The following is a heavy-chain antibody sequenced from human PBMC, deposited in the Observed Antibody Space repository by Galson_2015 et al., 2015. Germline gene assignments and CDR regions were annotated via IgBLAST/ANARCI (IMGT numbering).Heavy chain of an antibody. CDR2: IKSKTDGGTT. Sequence: SLRLSCAASGFTFNNAWMSWVRQAPGKGLEWVGRIKSKTDGGTTDYAAPVKGRFTISRDDSKNTLYLQMNSLKTEDTALYYCTTSFWGGGTVRFDCWGQGTLVTVPS. CDR3: TTSFWGGGTVRFDC. V-gene: IGHV3-15*01. D-gene: IGHD3-16*02. J-gene: IGHJ4*02. CDR1: GFTFNNAW.